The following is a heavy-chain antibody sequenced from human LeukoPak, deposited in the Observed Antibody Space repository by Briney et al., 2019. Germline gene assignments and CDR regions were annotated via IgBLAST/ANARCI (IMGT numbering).Heavy chain of an antibody. CDR1: GGSISSLTYY. CDR2: IYYSGTT. CDR3: AGYSSGWSSGGGY. V-gene: IGHV4-39*01. D-gene: IGHD6-19*01. Sequence: SETLSLTCTVSGGSISSLTYYWGWIRQPPRRGLEWIASIYYSGTTYYSPSLKSRVTISANRSNNQFSLRLTSVTAADTAVYFCAGYSSGWSSGGGYWGQGTLVTVSS. J-gene: IGHJ4*02.